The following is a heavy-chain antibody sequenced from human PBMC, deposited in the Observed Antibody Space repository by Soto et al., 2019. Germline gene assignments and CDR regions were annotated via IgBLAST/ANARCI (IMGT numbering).Heavy chain of an antibody. D-gene: IGHD6-13*01. CDR2: IYYSGST. V-gene: IGHV4-59*08. CDR3: ARRYSSAFDI. Sequence: QVQLQESGPGLVKPSETLSLTCTVSGGCISSYYWSWIRQPPGKGLEWIGYIYYSGSTNYNPSLKSRVTISVDTSKNHFSLKLSSVTAADTAVYYCARRYSSAFDIWGQGTMVTVSS. CDR1: GGCISSYY. J-gene: IGHJ3*02.